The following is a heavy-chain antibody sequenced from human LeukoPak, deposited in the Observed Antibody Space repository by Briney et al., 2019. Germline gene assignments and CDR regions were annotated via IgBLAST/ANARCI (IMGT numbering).Heavy chain of an antibody. D-gene: IGHD3-22*01. CDR1: GFTFSSYA. Sequence: GGSLRLSCAASGFTFSSYAMSWVRQAPGKGLEWVSGISGSGGSTYYADSVKGRFTISRDNSKNTLFLQMNSLGAGDTAVYYCARDLADYYDSSGYYSGFDYWGQGTLVTVSS. J-gene: IGHJ4*02. CDR2: ISGSGGST. CDR3: ARDLADYYDSSGYYSGFDY. V-gene: IGHV3-23*01.